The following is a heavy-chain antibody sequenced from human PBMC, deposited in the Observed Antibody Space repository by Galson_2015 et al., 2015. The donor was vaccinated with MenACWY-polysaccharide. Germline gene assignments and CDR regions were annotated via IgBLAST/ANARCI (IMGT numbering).Heavy chain of an antibody. V-gene: IGHV1-8*01. CDR2: MNPNSGNT. D-gene: IGHD6-13*01. CDR1: GYTFTSYD. CDR3: ARGRFVQQLVPLAGGWWDWFDP. Sequence: SVKVSCKASGYTFTSYDINWVRQATGQGLEWMGWMNPNSGNTGYAQKFQGRVTMTRNTSMSTAYMELSSLRSEDTAVYYCARGRFVQQLVPLAGGWWDWFDPWGQGTLVTVSS. J-gene: IGHJ5*02.